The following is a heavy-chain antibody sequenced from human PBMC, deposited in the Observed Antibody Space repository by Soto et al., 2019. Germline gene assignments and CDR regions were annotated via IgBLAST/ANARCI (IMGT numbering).Heavy chain of an antibody. CDR2: LNWNSANI. Sequence: EVQLVESGGGLVQPGRSLRLSCAASGFTFDDYAMHWVRQAPGKGLEWVSGLNWNSANIGYADSVKGRFTISRDNDXXSLYLQMNSLRAEDTALYYCAKGSCISTSCAVLDSWGQGTLVTVSS. CDR3: AKGSCISTSCAVLDS. D-gene: IGHD2-2*01. J-gene: IGHJ4*02. CDR1: GFTFDDYA. V-gene: IGHV3-9*01.